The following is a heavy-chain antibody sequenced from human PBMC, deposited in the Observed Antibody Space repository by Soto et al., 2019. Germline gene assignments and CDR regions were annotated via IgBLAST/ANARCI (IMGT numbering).Heavy chain of an antibody. CDR1: GFTFSSYA. Sequence: EVQLLESGGGLVQPGGSLRLSCAASGFTFSSYAMSWVRQAPGKGLEWVSAISGSGGSTYYADSVKGRFTISRDNSKNTLYLQMNSLRAEDTAVYYCAKDWLAVRGEPPTDWGQGTLVTXS. CDR3: AKDWLAVRGEPPTD. V-gene: IGHV3-23*01. CDR2: ISGSGGST. J-gene: IGHJ4*02. D-gene: IGHD3-10*01.